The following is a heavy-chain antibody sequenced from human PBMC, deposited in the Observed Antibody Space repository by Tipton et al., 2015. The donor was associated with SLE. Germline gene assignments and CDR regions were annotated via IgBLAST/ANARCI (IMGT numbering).Heavy chain of an antibody. CDR2: IHHSGSA. CDR1: GGSISSGAYY. Sequence: LRLSCTVSGGSISSGAYYWSWIRQHPGKGLEWIGYIHHSGSAYYNPSLKSRVSISVDTSMNQFSLKLSSVTAADTAVYYCARDWCSSTSCYGYYYMDVWGKGTTVTVSS. D-gene: IGHD2-2*01. CDR3: ARDWCSSTSCYGYYYMDV. V-gene: IGHV4-31*03. J-gene: IGHJ6*03.